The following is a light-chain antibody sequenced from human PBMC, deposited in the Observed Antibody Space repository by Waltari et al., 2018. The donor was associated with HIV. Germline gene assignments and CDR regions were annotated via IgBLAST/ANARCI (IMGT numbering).Light chain of an antibody. CDR1: SGDVGGYHF. CDR3: CSYTSSNTYD. Sequence: QSALTQPASVSGSPGQSITIPCTGTSGDVGGYHFVSWYQQHPGKAPKLIIYEVTYRPSGVSDRFSGSKSGNTASLTISGLQAEDEADYYCCSYTSSNTYDFGTGTTVTVL. CDR2: EVT. J-gene: IGLJ1*01. V-gene: IGLV2-14*03.